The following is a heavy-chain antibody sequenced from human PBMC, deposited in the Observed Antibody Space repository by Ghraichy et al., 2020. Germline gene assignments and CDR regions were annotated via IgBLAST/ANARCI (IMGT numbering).Heavy chain of an antibody. CDR1: GFTFSSYS. CDR2: ISSSSSTI. Sequence: GGSLRLSCAASGFTFSSYSMNWVRQAPGKGLEWVSYISSSSSTIYYADSVKGRFTISRDNAKNSLYLQMNSLRDEDTAVYYCARDSGMTTVTQAFPYYYYYGMDVWGQGTTVTVSS. J-gene: IGHJ6*02. CDR3: ARDSGMTTVTQAFPYYYYYGMDV. V-gene: IGHV3-48*02. D-gene: IGHD4-17*01.